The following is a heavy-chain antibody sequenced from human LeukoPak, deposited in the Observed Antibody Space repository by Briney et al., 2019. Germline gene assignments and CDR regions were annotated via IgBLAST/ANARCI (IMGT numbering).Heavy chain of an antibody. CDR2: ISNDGKLE. CDR3: VKEYFRGFDQ. D-gene: IGHD2/OR15-2a*01. Sequence: GRSLKLSCAASGFIFNGYGMHWVRRAPGKGLDWVAAISNDGKLEYYEDSVRGRFTISRDNSENTVHLQMNSLRTEDTAVYYCVKEYFRGFDQWGQGNLVTVSS. V-gene: IGHV3-30*18. CDR1: GFIFNGYG. J-gene: IGHJ4*02.